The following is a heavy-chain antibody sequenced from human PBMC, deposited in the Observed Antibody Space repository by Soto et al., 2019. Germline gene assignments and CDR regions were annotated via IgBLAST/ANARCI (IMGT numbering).Heavy chain of an antibody. J-gene: IGHJ4*02. CDR1: GFTFSSYG. Sequence: QVQLVESGGGVVQPGRSLRLSCAASGFTFSSYGIHWVRQAPGKGLEWVAVISYDGSNKYYADSVKGRFTISRDNSKNTLYLQMNSLRAEDTAVYYCASRPAWGQGTLVTVSS. V-gene: IGHV3-30*03. CDR2: ISYDGSNK. CDR3: ASRPA.